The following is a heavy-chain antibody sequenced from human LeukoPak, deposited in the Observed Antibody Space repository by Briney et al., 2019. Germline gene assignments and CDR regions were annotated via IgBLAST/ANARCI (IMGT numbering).Heavy chain of an antibody. Sequence: GGSLRLSCAASGFTFSNYAMSWVRQAPGMGRECVSTISGSGGSTYYADSVKGRFTLSRDNSTNTMYLQMNTLRAEDTAVYYCAKNLWFGELLLGGAFDMWGQGTMVTVSS. CDR2: ISGSGGST. J-gene: IGHJ3*02. D-gene: IGHD3-10*01. V-gene: IGHV3-23*01. CDR3: AKNLWFGELLLGGAFDM. CDR1: GFTFSNYA.